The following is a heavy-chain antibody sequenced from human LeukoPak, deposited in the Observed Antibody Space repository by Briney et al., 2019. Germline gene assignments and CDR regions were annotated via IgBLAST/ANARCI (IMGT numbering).Heavy chain of an antibody. Sequence: GGSLRLSCTASGFTFRSYAMNWVRQAPGKGLEWVSVNSLNDGSTYYADSVRGRFTISRDNSKNTLFLQMNGLRAEDTAIYYCAKAMTSSKYYFDSWGQGTLVIVSS. CDR1: GFTFRSYA. CDR3: AKAMTSSKYYFDS. V-gene: IGHV3-23*01. D-gene: IGHD3-9*01. J-gene: IGHJ4*02. CDR2: NSLNDGST.